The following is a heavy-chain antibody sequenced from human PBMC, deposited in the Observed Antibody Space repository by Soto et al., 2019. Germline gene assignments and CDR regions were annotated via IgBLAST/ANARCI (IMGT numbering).Heavy chain of an antibody. V-gene: IGHV3-23*01. Sequence: GGSLRLSCAASGFTFSSYAMSWVRQAPGKGLEWVSDISGSGGRTYNADSVKGRFTISRDNSKNTLYLQMNSLRAEDTAVYYWAKDRVDPYFSYYMDVWGKGTTVTVSS. CDR2: ISGSGGRT. CDR1: GFTFSSYA. D-gene: IGHD2-15*01. CDR3: AKDRVDPYFSYYMDV. J-gene: IGHJ6*03.